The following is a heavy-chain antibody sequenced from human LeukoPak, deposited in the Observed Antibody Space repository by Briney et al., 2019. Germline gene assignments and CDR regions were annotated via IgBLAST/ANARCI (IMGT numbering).Heavy chain of an antibody. CDR1: GFTVGRYW. D-gene: IGHD1-1*01. J-gene: IGHJ4*02. CDR3: VRDIATTPVY. V-gene: IGHV3-74*03. Sequence: SLSLAWAPAGFTVGRYWTRWARHAPGRGLVWVSCVVSDGSSLTYADSVGGRLTVCRVNAKGRLCLRMNSLTPEDTAVYECVRDIATTPVYWGQGALVTVSS. CDR2: VVSDGSSL.